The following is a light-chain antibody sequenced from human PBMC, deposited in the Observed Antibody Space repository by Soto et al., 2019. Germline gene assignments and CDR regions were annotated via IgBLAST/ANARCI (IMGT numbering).Light chain of an antibody. CDR3: CSYAGSNLHYV. Sequence: LTQPRSVSGSPGQSVTISCFGTGSDVGGYNYVSWYQQHPGKAPQLMIYDVTKRPSGVPDRFSGSKSGNTASLTISGLQAEDEADYYCCSYAGSNLHYVFGLGTKVTVL. J-gene: IGLJ1*01. V-gene: IGLV2-11*01. CDR2: DVT. CDR1: GSDVGGYNY.